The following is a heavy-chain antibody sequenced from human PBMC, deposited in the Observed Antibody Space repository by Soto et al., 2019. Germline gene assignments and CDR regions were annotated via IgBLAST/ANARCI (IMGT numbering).Heavy chain of an antibody. V-gene: IGHV3-23*01. J-gene: IGHJ3*02. CDR1: GFTFSSYS. CDR2: ITASEGTT. Sequence: GGSLRLSCAASGFTFSSYSMGWVRQAPGKGLEWVAHITASEGTTYYADSVKGRFTISRDTSRNTLCLQMNSLRAEDTALYYCAKCMQAYWNYDAHHIWGQGTMVTVSS. D-gene: IGHD1-7*01. CDR3: AKCMQAYWNYDAHHI.